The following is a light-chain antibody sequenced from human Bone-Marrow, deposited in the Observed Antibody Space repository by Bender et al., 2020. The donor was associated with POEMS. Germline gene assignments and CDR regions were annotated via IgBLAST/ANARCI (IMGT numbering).Light chain of an antibody. CDR2: SSH. V-gene: IGLV1-44*01. J-gene: IGLJ2*01. CDR3: SSYAGSNNLGV. Sequence: QSVLTQPPSASGTPGQRVTISCSGGSSNIGAHAVNWYQHLPGTAPKLLIYSSHRRPSEVPDRFSGSKSGNTASLTVSGLQAEDEGDYYCSSYAGSNNLGVFGGGTKLTVL. CDR1: SSNIGAHA.